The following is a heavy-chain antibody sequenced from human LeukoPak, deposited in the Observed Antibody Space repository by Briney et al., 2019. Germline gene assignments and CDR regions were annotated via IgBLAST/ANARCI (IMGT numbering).Heavy chain of an antibody. J-gene: IGHJ5*02. CDR3: ARDRSIEVTVVAAIWFDP. CDR2: XXXXFGTA. D-gene: IGHD2-15*01. V-gene: IGHV1-69*06. CDR1: GGTFSSYA. Sequence: SVKVSCKASGGTFSSYAISWVRQAPGQGLEXXXXXXXXFGTANYAQKFQGRVTITADKSTSTAYMELSSLRSEDTAVYYCARDRSIEVTVVAAIWFDPWGQGTLVTVSS.